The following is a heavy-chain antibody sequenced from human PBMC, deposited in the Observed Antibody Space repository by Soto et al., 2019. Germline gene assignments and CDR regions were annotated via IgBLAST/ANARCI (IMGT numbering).Heavy chain of an antibody. CDR3: ARGLGGPGSYSDY. D-gene: IGHD3-10*01. J-gene: IGHJ4*02. CDR2: INAGNGNT. Sequence: QVQLVQSGAEVKKPGASVKVSCKASGYTFTSYAIHWVRQAPGQRLEWMGWINAGNGNTKYSQKFQGRVTITRDTSASTAYMELSSLRFEDMTVYYCARGLGGPGSYSDYWGQGTLVTVS. V-gene: IGHV1-3*01. CDR1: GYTFTSYA.